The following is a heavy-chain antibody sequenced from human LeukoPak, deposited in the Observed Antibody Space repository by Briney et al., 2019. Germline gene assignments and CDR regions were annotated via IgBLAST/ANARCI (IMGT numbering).Heavy chain of an antibody. CDR3: ASAGYGDYVGYYYYGMDV. J-gene: IGHJ6*02. Sequence: GGSLRLSCAASGFTFSDYYMSWIRQAPGKGLEWVSYISSSGSTIYYADSVKGRFTISRDNAKNSLYLQMNSLRAEDTAVYYCASAGYGDYVGYYYYGMDVWGQGTMVTVSS. V-gene: IGHV3-11*01. CDR1: GFTFSDYY. CDR2: ISSSGSTI. D-gene: IGHD4-17*01.